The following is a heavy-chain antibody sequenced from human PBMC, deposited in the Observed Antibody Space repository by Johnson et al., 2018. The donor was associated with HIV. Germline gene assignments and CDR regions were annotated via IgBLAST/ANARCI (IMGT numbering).Heavy chain of an antibody. CDR3: AKTKGYLDAFDI. D-gene: IGHD5-12*01. CDR1: GFTFSSYG. CDR2: IRYDGSNK. J-gene: IGHJ3*02. V-gene: IGHV3-30*02. Sequence: VQLVESGGGVVQPGGSLRLSCAASGFTFSSYGMHWVRQAPGKGLEWVAFIRYDGSNKYYADSVKGRSTISRDNSKNTLYLQMNSLGAEDTAVYYCAKTKGYLDAFDIWGQGKMVTVS.